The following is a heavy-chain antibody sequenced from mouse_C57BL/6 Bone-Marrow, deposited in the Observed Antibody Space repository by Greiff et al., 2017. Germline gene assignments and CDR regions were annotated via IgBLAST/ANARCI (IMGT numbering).Heavy chain of an antibody. CDR3: ARHGPLGRIPYWYFDV. Sequence: EVQVVESGGDLVKPGGSLKLSCAASGFTFSSYGMSWVRQTPDKRLEWVATISSGGSYTYYPDSVKGRFTISRDNAKNTLYLQMSSLKSEDTAMYYGARHGPLGRIPYWYFDVWGTGTTVTVSS. CDR2: ISSGGSYT. V-gene: IGHV5-6*01. D-gene: IGHD4-1*01. CDR1: GFTFSSYG. J-gene: IGHJ1*03.